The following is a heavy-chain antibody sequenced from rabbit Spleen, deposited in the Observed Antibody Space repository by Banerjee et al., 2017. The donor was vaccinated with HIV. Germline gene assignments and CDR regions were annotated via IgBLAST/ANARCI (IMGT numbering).Heavy chain of an antibody. CDR3: ARGYASSSGLPTYYFNL. J-gene: IGHJ4*01. D-gene: IGHD1-1*01. Sequence: QSLEESGGDLVKPEGSLTLTCTASGFTIGSVYYMNWVRQAPGKGLEWIGYIDPVFGIAYYANWVNGRFSISRENAQNTVFLQLNSLTAADTATYFCARGYASSSGLPTYYFNLWGPGTLVTVS. CDR2: IDPVFGIA. V-gene: IGHV1S40*01. CDR1: GFTIGSVYY.